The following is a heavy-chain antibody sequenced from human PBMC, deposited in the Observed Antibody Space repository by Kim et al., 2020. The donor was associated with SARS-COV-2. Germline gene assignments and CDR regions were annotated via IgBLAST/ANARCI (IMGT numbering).Heavy chain of an antibody. CDR3: ARTQYSSSWYDSYYFAS. CDR2: TYYRSKWYN. J-gene: IGHJ4*02. D-gene: IGHD6-13*01. Sequence: SQTLSLTCAISGDSVSSNSAAWNWIRQSPSRGLEWLGRTYYRSKWYNDYAVSVKSRITINPDTSKNQFSLQLNSVTPEDTAVYYCARTQYSSSWYDSYYFASWGQGTLVTVAS. V-gene: IGHV6-1*01. CDR1: GDSVSSNSAA.